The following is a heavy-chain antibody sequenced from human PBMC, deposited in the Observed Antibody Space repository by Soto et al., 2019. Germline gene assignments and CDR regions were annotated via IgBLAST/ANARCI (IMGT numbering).Heavy chain of an antibody. J-gene: IGHJ4*02. Sequence: QVQLVQSGAGVQKPGSSVKVSCKASGGTFSSYTISWVRQAPGQGLEWMGRIIPILGIANYAQKFQGRVTITADKSTSTAYMELSSIRSEDTAVDYWAGDNETLGFDYWGQGALVTVAS. D-gene: IGHD7-27*01. CDR1: GGTFSSYT. V-gene: IGHV1-69*08. CDR2: IIPILGIA. CDR3: AGDNETLGFDY.